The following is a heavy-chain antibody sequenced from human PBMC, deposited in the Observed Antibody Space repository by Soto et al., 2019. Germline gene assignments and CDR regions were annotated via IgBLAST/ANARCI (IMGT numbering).Heavy chain of an antibody. CDR3: ARDGYSSSWMANPDFDY. CDR1: GYTFTSYG. CDR2: ISAYNGNT. J-gene: IGHJ4*02. Sequence: QVQLVQSGAEVKKPGASVKVSCKASGYTFTSYGISWVREAPGQGLEWMGWISAYNGNTNYAQKLQGRVTMTTDTSTSTDYMELRSLRSDDTDVYYCARDGYSSSWMANPDFDYWGQGTLVTVSS. D-gene: IGHD6-6*01. V-gene: IGHV1-18*01.